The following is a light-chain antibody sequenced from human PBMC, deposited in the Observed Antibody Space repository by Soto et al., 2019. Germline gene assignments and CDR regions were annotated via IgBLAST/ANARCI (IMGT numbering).Light chain of an antibody. Sequence: LTQSPSFLSASVGDRVTITCRASQGISSYLAWYQQKPGQAPRLLIYDASTRATGIPARFSGSGSGTDFTLTISSLEPEDFAVYYCQQRSNWPPIITFGPGTRLDLK. J-gene: IGKJ3*01. V-gene: IGKV3-11*01. CDR3: QQRSNWPPIIT. CDR1: QGISSY. CDR2: DAS.